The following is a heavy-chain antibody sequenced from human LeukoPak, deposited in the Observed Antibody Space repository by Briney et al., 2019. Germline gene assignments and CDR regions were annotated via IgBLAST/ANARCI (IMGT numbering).Heavy chain of an antibody. V-gene: IGHV3-30*03. J-gene: IGHJ6*03. Sequence: GGSLRLSCAASGFIVSTNYMSWVRQAPGKGLEWVAVISYDGSNKYYADSVKGRFTISRDNSKNTLYLQMNGLRAEDTAVYYCAREFGGDDFWSGYYSYYYYYYYMDVWGKGTTVTISS. CDR1: GFIVSTNY. CDR2: ISYDGSNK. CDR3: AREFGGDDFWSGYYSYYYYYYYMDV. D-gene: IGHD3-3*01.